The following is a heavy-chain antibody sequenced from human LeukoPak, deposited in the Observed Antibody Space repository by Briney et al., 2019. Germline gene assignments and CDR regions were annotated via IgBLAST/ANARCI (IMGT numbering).Heavy chain of an antibody. CDR3: AKDALLVGAIYYFDY. CDR1: GFTFSSYG. Sequence: PGGSLRLSCASSGFTFSSYGMHWVRQAPGKGLEWVAVIRYDGSNKYYADSVKGRFTISRDNSKNTLFLQMNSLRAEDTAVYYCAKDALLVGAIYYFDYWGQGTLVTVSS. J-gene: IGHJ4*02. CDR2: IRYDGSNK. D-gene: IGHD1-26*01. V-gene: IGHV3-30*02.